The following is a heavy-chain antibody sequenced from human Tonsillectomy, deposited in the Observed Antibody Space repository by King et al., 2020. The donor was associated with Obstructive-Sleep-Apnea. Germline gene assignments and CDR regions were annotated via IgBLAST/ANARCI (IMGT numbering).Heavy chain of an antibody. J-gene: IGHJ5*02. CDR3: ARGSDDFWSGYSNWFDP. D-gene: IGHD3-3*01. CDR1: GGSISSSNW. CDR2: IYHSGST. V-gene: IGHV4-4*02. Sequence: QLQESGPGLVKPSGTLSLTCAVSGGSISSSNWWSWVRQPPGKGLEWIGEIYHSGSTNYNPSLMSRVTISVDKSKNQFSLKLSSVTAADTAVYYCARGSDDFWSGYSNWFDPWGQGTLVTVSS.